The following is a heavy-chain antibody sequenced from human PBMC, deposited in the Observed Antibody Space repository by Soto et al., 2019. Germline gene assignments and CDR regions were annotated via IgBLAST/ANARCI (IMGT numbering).Heavy chain of an antibody. CDR3: ARMGGYDYWVPY. D-gene: IGHD5-12*01. Sequence: VGSRKISCKVSGYSFTSYWISWVRQMPGKGLEWMGRIDPSDSYTNYSPSFQGHVTISADKSISTAYLQWSSLKASDTAMYYCARMGGYDYWVPYWGQGTLVTVSS. CDR1: GYSFTSYW. J-gene: IGHJ4*02. CDR2: IDPSDSYT. V-gene: IGHV5-10-1*01.